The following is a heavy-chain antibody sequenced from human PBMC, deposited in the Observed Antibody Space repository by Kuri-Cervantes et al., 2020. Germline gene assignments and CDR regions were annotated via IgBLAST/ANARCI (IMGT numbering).Heavy chain of an antibody. V-gene: IGHV4-59*12. Sequence: SETLSLTCTVSGGSISDYYWSWIRQPPGKGLEWIGYIYHSGSTYYNPSLKSRVTLSLAGSKNQVSLRLSSVTAADTALYYCARRMGTYYGMDVWGQGTTVTVSS. CDR3: ARRMGTYYGMDV. J-gene: IGHJ6*02. CDR1: GGSISDYY. D-gene: IGHD2-8*01. CDR2: IYHSGST.